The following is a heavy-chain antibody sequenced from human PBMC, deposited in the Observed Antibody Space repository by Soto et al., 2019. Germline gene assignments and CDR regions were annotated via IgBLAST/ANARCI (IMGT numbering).Heavy chain of an antibody. CDR2: INPSGGST. D-gene: IGHD6-6*01. CDR1: GYTLTSYY. J-gene: IGHJ4*02. V-gene: IGHV1-46*01. Sequence: GASVKVSSKASGYTLTSYYMHWVRQAPGQGLEWMGIINPSGGSTSYAQKFQGRVTMTRDTSTSTVYMELSSLRSEDTAVYYCARSLAEDRADYWGQGTLVTVSS. CDR3: ARSLAEDRADY.